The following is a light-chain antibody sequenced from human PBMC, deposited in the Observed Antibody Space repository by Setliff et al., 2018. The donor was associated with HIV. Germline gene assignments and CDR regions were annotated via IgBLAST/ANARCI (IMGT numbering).Light chain of an antibody. CDR3: SSYTSSNTLV. Sequence: QSALTQPASVSGSPGQSITISCTGTSSDVGGYNSVSWYQQHPGKAPKLMIYEVSNRPSGVSNRFSGSKSSNTASLTISGLQAEDEADYYCSSYTSSNTLVFGTGTKVTVL. J-gene: IGLJ1*01. CDR2: EVS. V-gene: IGLV2-14*01. CDR1: SSDVGGYNS.